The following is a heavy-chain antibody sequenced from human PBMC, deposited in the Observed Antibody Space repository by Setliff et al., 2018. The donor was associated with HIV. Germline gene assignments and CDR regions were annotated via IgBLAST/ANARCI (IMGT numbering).Heavy chain of an antibody. V-gene: IGHV4-59*01. CDR3: ARMENYYYYMDV. CDR2: TYYSGST. CDR1: GGSISSYY. D-gene: IGHD3-3*01. Sequence: SETLSLTCTVSGGSISSYYWSWIRQPPGKGLEWIGYTYYSGSTNYNPSLKSRVTISVDTSKNQFSLKLSSVTAADTAVYYCARMENYYYYMDVWGKGTTVTVSS. J-gene: IGHJ6*03.